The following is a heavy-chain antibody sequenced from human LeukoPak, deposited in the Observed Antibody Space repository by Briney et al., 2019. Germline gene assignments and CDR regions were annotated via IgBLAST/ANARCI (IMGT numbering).Heavy chain of an antibody. CDR3: ARHPYDYIWGSDRLAHFDN. Sequence: PGGSPRLSCAASGFTFSNYWMSWVRQAPGKGLEWVANIKEDGSEKYYVDSVKGRFTISRDNAKKSLYLEVNSLRAEDTAVYYCARHPYDYIWGSDRLAHFDNWGQGTLVTVSS. V-gene: IGHV3-7*01. CDR1: GFTFSNYW. J-gene: IGHJ4*02. D-gene: IGHD3-16*02. CDR2: IKEDGSEK.